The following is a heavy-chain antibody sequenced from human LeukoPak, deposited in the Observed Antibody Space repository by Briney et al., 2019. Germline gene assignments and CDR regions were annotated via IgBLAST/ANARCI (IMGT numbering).Heavy chain of an antibody. D-gene: IGHD3-10*01. CDR3: ERGNIHLWFGFPHGFDP. V-gene: IGHV4-39*07. J-gene: IGHJ5*02. CDR1: GGSISISSYY. CDR2: IYYSGST. Sequence: SETLSLTCTVSGGSISISSYYWGWIRQPPGKGLEWIGSIYYSGSTYYNPSLNSRATISLDTSNNQFSLKLTSVTDAGTAVYYCERGNIHLWFGFPHGFDPWGQGTMVTVSS.